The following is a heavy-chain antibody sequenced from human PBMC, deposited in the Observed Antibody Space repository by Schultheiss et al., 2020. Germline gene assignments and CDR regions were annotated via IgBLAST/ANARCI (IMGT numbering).Heavy chain of an antibody. D-gene: IGHD5-18*01. CDR1: GFTFSSYS. V-gene: IGHV3-21*01. J-gene: IGHJ4*02. CDR2: ISSSSSYI. Sequence: GGSLRLSCAASGFTFSSYSMNWVRQAPGKGLEWVSSISSSSSYIYYADSVKGRFTISRDNAKNSLYLQMNSLRAEDTAVYYCAVGGAYSYPFDYWGQGTLVTVSS. CDR3: AVGGAYSYPFDY.